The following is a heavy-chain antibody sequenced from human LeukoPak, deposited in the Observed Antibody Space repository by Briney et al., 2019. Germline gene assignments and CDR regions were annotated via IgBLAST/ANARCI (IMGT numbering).Heavy chain of an antibody. V-gene: IGHV1-8*03. Sequence: ASVKVSCKASGYTFTNYDINWVRQASGQGLEWMGWMDPDNGNTGYAQKFQGRVTITRNTSISTAYMELSSLRSEDTAVYYCARGVAESHRGGAFDIWGQGTMVTVSS. CDR1: GYTFTNYD. J-gene: IGHJ3*02. CDR3: ARGVAESHRGGAFDI. D-gene: IGHD3-10*01. CDR2: MDPDNGNT.